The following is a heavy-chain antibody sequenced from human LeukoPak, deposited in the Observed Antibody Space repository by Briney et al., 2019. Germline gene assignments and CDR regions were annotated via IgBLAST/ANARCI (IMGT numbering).Heavy chain of an antibody. J-gene: IGHJ4*02. Sequence: ASVKVSCKVSGYTLTELSMHWVRQAPGKGLEWMGGFDPEDGETIYVQKFQGRVTMTEDTSTDTAYMELSSLRSEDTAVYYCATGVLELQRLPRNDYWGQGTLVTVSS. CDR3: ATGVLELQRLPRNDY. CDR1: GYTLTELS. V-gene: IGHV1-24*01. D-gene: IGHD1-7*01. CDR2: FDPEDGET.